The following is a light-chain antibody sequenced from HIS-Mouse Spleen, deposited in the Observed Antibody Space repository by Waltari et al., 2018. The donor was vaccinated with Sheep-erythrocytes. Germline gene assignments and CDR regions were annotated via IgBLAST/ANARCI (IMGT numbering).Light chain of an antibody. CDR2: DVS. J-gene: IGLJ2*01. Sequence: QSALTQPRSVSGSPGQSVTISCTGTSSDVGGYNYVPWYQQHPGKAPKLMIYDVSKRPSGVPDRFSGSKSGNTASLTISGLQPEDEADYYCCSYAGSYVVFGGGTKLTVL. CDR3: CSYAGSYVV. V-gene: IGLV2-11*01. CDR1: SSDVGGYNY.